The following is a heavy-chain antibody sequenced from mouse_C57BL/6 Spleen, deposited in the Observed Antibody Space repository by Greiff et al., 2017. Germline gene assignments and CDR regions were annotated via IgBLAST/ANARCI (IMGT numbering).Heavy chain of an antibody. D-gene: IGHD1-1*01. CDR2: ISDGGSYT. J-gene: IGHJ4*01. V-gene: IGHV5-4*01. CDR1: GFTFSSYA. CDR3: AREDGSSYPYAMDY. Sequence: VQLKESGGGLVKPGGSLKLSCAASGFTFSSYAMSWVRQTPEKRLEWVATISDGGSYTYYPDNVKGRFTISRDNAKNNLYLQMSHLKSEDTAMYYCAREDGSSYPYAMDYWGQGTSVTVSS.